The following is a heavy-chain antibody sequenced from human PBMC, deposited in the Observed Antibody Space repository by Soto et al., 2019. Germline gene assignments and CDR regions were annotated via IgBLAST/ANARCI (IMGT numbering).Heavy chain of an antibody. V-gene: IGHV3-9*01. CDR2: ISWNSGSI. CDR3: AKDKGGVGYYGMDV. J-gene: IGHJ6*02. D-gene: IGHD3-10*01. CDR1: GFTFDDYA. Sequence: TGGSLRPSCAASGFTFDDYAMHWVRQAPGKGLEWVSGISWNSGSIGYADSVKGRFTISRDNAKNSLYLQMNSLRAEDTALYYCAKDKGGVGYYGMDVWGQGTTVTVSS.